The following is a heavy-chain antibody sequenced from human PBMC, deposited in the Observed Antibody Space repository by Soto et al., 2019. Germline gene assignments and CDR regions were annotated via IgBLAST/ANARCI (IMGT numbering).Heavy chain of an antibody. CDR3: ARWGGIAVAGGDWFDP. V-gene: IGHV4-4*07. D-gene: IGHD6-19*01. CDR2: IYTSGST. Sequence: SETLSLTCTVSCGSISSYYWSWIRQPAGKGLEWIGRIYTSGSTNYNPSLKSRVTMSVDTSKNQFSLKLSSVTAADTAVYYCARWGGIAVAGGDWFDPWGQGTLVTVSS. J-gene: IGHJ5*02. CDR1: CGSISSYY.